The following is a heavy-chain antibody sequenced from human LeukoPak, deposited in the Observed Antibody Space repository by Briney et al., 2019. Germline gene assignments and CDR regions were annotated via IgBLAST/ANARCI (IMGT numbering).Heavy chain of an antibody. CDR1: GFTFSNYW. J-gene: IGHJ6*03. Sequence: GGSLRLPCAASGFTFSNYWMSRVRQAPGKGLEWVANIREDGSEKYYVDSVKGQFTISRDNAKNSLYLQMNSLRAEDTAVYYCARVSIYYYYYMDVWGKGTTVTVSS. CDR3: ARVSIYYYYYMDV. CDR2: IREDGSEK. V-gene: IGHV3-7*01.